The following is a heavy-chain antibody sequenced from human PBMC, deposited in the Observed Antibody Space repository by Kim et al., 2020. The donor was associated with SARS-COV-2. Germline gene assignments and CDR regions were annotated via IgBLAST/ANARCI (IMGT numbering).Heavy chain of an antibody. J-gene: IGHJ6*02. Sequence: YAVSVKSRITIKPDTAKNQFSLQLNSVTPEDTAVYYCARDRVFDYYGMDVWGQGTTVTVSS. V-gene: IGHV6-1*01. CDR3: ARDRVFDYYGMDV. D-gene: IGHD6-13*01.